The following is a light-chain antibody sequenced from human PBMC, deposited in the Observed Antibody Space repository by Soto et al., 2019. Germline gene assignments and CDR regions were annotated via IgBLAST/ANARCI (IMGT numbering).Light chain of an antibody. J-gene: IGKJ4*01. CDR1: QSISSW. V-gene: IGKV1-5*01. CDR3: QQYKSYPLT. Sequence: DIQMTQSPSTLSASVGDRVTITCRASQSISSWLAWYQQKPGKAPKLLIYDASSLESGVPSRFSGSGSVTEFTLTISSVQPDDFATYYCQQYKSYPLTVGGGTKVDSK. CDR2: DAS.